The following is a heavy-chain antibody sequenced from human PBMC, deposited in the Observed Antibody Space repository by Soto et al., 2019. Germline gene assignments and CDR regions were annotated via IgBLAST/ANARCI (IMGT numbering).Heavy chain of an antibody. V-gene: IGHV1-69*01. J-gene: IGHJ4*02. Sequence: QAQVVQSGAEVRKPGSSVKVSCKASEGTFNSYAIAWVRQAPGQGLEWMGGIIPFYNTLNYAQKFQDRVTITADDSPNTVYMELSSPRSDDTAVYFCASGASRWYPYFFDSWAQGTLVTVSS. CDR2: IIPFYNTL. CDR3: ASGASRWYPYFFDS. D-gene: IGHD6-13*01. CDR1: EGTFNSYA.